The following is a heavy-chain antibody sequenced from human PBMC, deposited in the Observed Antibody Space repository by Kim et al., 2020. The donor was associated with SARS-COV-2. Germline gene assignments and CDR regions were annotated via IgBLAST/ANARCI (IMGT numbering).Heavy chain of an antibody. CDR2: IYYSGST. CDR1: GGSISSYY. CDR3: AREPTLLAHYYGMDV. V-gene: IGHV4-59*13. Sequence: SETLSLTCTVSGGSISSYYWSWIRKPPGKGLEWIGYIYYSGSTNYNPSLQSRVTISVDTSKNQFSLTLSSVTAADAAGYYCAREPTLLAHYYGMDVWGQGTTVTVFS. D-gene: IGHD3-10*01. J-gene: IGHJ6*02.